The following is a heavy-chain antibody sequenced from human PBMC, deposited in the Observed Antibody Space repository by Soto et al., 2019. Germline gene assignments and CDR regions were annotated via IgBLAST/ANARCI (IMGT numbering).Heavy chain of an antibody. J-gene: IGHJ6*02. CDR3: ARGVRYFDWLSNYYYYYGMDV. D-gene: IGHD3-9*01. CDR1: GGPMTSGAYY. CDR2: IYYSGST. Sequence: SETLSLTCSVSGGPMTSGAYYWSWIRQPPGKGLEWIGYIYYSGSTYYNPSLKSRVTISVDTSKNQFSLKLSSVTAADTAVYYCARGVRYFDWLSNYYYYYGMDVWGQGTTVTVSS. V-gene: IGHV4-30-4*01.